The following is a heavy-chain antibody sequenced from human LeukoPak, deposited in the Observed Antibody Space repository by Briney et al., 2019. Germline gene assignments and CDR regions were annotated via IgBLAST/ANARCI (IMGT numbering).Heavy chain of an antibody. CDR1: GGSIRNYY. CDR3: ARVVGTMVRGVINWFDP. D-gene: IGHD3-10*01. J-gene: IGHJ5*02. CDR2: IDYSGST. Sequence: SETLSLTCTVSGGSIRNYYWTWIRQPPGKGLEWIGYIDYSGSTNYNPSLKSRVTISVDTSKNQFSLKLSSVTAADTAVYYCARVVGTMVRGVINWFDPWGQGTLVTVSS. V-gene: IGHV4-59*01.